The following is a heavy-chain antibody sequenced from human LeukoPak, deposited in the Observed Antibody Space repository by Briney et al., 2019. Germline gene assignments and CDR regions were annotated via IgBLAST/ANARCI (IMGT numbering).Heavy chain of an antibody. CDR1: GYTLTELS. Sequence: ASVKVSCKVSGYTLTELSMHWVRQAPGKGLEWTGGFDPEDGETIYAQKFQGRVTMTEDTSTDTAYMELSSLRSEDTAVYYCTTVGGSGSYIPLDYWGQGTLVTVSS. CDR3: TTVGGSGSYIPLDY. V-gene: IGHV1-24*01. CDR2: FDPEDGET. D-gene: IGHD1-26*01. J-gene: IGHJ4*02.